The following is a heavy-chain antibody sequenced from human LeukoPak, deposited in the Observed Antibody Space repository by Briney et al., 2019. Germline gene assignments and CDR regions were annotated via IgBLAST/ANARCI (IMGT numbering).Heavy chain of an antibody. Sequence: SETLSLTCAVYGGSFSGYYWSWIRQPPGKGLEWIGENNHSGSTNYNPSLESRVTITVDTPKNQFSLKLSSVAAADTAVYYCSRGSYGSGTPPAFDIWCQGTMVTVSS. CDR1: GGSFSGYY. CDR2: NNHSGST. D-gene: IGHD3-10*01. CDR3: SRGSYGSGTPPAFDI. J-gene: IGHJ3*02. V-gene: IGHV4-34*01.